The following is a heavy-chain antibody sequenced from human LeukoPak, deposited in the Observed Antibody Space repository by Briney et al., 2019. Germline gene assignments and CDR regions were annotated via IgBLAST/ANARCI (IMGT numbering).Heavy chain of an antibody. Sequence: GSLRLSCAASGFTFSSYGMHWVRQAPGKGLEWVAFIRYDGSNKYYADSVKGRFTISRDNSKNTLYLQMNSLRAEDTAVYYCAKERDTAMVTIDYWGQGTLVTVSS. J-gene: IGHJ4*02. D-gene: IGHD5-18*01. CDR3: AKERDTAMVTIDY. V-gene: IGHV3-30*02. CDR1: GFTFSSYG. CDR2: IRYDGSNK.